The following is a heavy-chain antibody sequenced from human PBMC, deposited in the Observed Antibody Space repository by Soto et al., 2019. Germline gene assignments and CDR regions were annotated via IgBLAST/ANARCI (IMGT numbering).Heavy chain of an antibody. V-gene: IGHV1-69*13. CDR3: ARDMTMGDYDFWSGYRPFNY. CDR2: IIPIFGTA. CDR1: GGTFSSYA. J-gene: IGHJ4*02. Sequence: SVKVSCKASGGTFSSYAISWVRQAPGQGLEWMGGIIPIFGTANYAQKFQGRVTITADESTSTAYMELSSLRSEDTAVYYCARDMTMGDYDFWSGYRPFNYWGQGTLVTVSS. D-gene: IGHD3-3*01.